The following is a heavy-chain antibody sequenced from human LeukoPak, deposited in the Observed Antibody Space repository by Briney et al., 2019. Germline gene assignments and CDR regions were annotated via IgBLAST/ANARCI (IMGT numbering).Heavy chain of an antibody. CDR1: GGSFSDYY. D-gene: IGHD4-17*01. CDR3: ARANGDSIYYYYYYMDV. V-gene: IGHV4-30-4*08. Sequence: SETLSLTCAVYGGSFSDYYWSWIRQPPGKGLEWIGYIYYSGSTYYNPSLKSRVTISVDTSKNQFSLKLSSVTAADTAVYYCARANGDSIYYYYYYMDVWGKGTTVTVSS. CDR2: IYYSGST. J-gene: IGHJ6*03.